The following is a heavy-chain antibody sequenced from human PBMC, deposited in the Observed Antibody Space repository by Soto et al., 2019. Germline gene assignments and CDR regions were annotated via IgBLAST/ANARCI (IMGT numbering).Heavy chain of an antibody. D-gene: IGHD5-18*01. Sequence: GGSLRLSCAASGFTFSSYAMSWVRQAPGKGLEWVSAISGSGGSTYYADSVKGRFTIARDNSKNTLYLQMNSLRAEDTAVYYCAKSLPFMVITPLDYWGQGTLVTVSS. CDR1: GFTFSSYA. J-gene: IGHJ4*02. V-gene: IGHV3-23*01. CDR3: AKSLPFMVITPLDY. CDR2: ISGSGGST.